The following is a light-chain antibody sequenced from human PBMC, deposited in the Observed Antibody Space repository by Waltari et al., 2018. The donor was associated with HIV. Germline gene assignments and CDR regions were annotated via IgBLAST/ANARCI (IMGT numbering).Light chain of an antibody. CDR2: RNT. CDR3: AAWDDPLNGWV. V-gene: IGLV1-44*01. J-gene: IGLJ2*01. CDR1: TPNIGTNT. Sequence: QSVLPQPPSPSGPPGQGVTFSFSGGTPNIGTNTVNWYKQSPGPAPPLLLYRNTHRPSGVPERFSGSKSGTSASLAISGLQSEDEADYYCAAWDDPLNGWVFGGGTNVTVL.